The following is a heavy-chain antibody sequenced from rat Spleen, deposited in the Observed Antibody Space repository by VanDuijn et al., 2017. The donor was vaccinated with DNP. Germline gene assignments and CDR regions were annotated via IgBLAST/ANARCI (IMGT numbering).Heavy chain of an antibody. J-gene: IGHJ2*01. CDR3: VRPVRFYSGPFDS. V-gene: IGHV7-6*01. CDR2: IRNKANSYTT. CDR1: GFTFADFY. D-gene: IGHD1-1*01. Sequence: EVKLLESGGGLVQPGGSLRLSCAASGFTFADFYMSWIRQSPGKAPEWLSFIRNKANSYTTEYNPSVKGRLTISRDNAKNTLYLQMNSLQSEDTAIYHCVRPVRFYSGPFDSWGRGLMVTVSS.